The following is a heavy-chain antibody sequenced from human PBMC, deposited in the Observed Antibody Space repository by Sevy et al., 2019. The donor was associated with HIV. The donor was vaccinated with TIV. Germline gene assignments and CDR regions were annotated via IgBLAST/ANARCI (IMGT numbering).Heavy chain of an antibody. Sequence: RGSLRLSCTASEFTFSSHAVSWVRQAPGKGLEWVSAISGNGENTHYAHSVRGRFTISRDNFKNTLYLQMNSLRAEDTALYYCARDGRGISAFDIWGQRTMVTVSS. CDR1: EFTFSSHA. V-gene: IGHV3-23*01. CDR3: ARDGRGISAFDI. J-gene: IGHJ3*02. CDR2: ISGNGENT. D-gene: IGHD3-3*02.